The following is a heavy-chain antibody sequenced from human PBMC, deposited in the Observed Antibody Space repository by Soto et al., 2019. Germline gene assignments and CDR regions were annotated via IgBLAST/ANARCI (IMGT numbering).Heavy chain of an antibody. Sequence: EVQLVQSGAEVKKPGESLRISCKGSGYSFTIYWISWVRQMPGKGLEWMGRIDPSDSYTNYSPSFQGHVTISADKSITTYSXXWSSLKAADTAMYYCARLAVRRYGSGSYPEYYFDSWGQGTLVTVSS. V-gene: IGHV5-10-1*01. CDR3: ARLAVRRYGSGSYPEYYFDS. J-gene: IGHJ4*02. D-gene: IGHD3-10*01. CDR2: IDPSDSYT. CDR1: GYSFTIYW.